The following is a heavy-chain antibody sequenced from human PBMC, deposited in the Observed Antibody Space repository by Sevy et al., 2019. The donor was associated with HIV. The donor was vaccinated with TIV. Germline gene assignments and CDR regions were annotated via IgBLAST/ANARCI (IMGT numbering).Heavy chain of an antibody. D-gene: IGHD4-17*01. Sequence: GGSLRLSCAASGFTFSDSAMFWVRQASGRGLEWVGRIRTKSNNYATALVASLKDRFSISRDDSKNTTYLQINSLKAEDTAVYLCTCGYGRFDFWGQGALVTVSS. CDR2: IRTKSNNYAT. CDR3: TCGYGRFDF. V-gene: IGHV3-73*01. J-gene: IGHJ4*02. CDR1: GFTFSDSA.